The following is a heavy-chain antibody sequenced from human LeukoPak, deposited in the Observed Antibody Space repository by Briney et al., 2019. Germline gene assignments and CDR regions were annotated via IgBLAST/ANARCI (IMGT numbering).Heavy chain of an antibody. CDR2: INPNSGNT. V-gene: IGHV1-8*02. CDR1: GYTFTGYY. D-gene: IGHD2-2*01. CDR3: ARGQWTYCSSTSCKRSIWFDP. Sequence: GASVKVSCKASGYTFTGYYMHWVRQAPGQGLEWMGWINPNSGNTGYAQKFQGRVTLTRNTSISTAYMELSSLRSEDTAVYYCARGQWTYCSSTSCKRSIWFDPWGQGTLVTVSS. J-gene: IGHJ5*02.